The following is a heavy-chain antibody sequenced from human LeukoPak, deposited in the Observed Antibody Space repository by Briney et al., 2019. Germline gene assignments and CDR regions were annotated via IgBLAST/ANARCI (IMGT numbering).Heavy chain of an antibody. J-gene: IGHJ4*02. CDR2: IWYDGSDK. V-gene: IGHV3-33*01. D-gene: IGHD6-13*01. Sequence: GGSLRLSCAASGFTFSSYGMDWVRQAQGKGLEWVAVIWYDGSDKYYAESVKGRFTISRDNSKNTLYLQMNSLRAEDTAVYYCARDRYTSSWRTMDYWGQGTLVTVSS. CDR3: ARDRYTSSWRTMDY. CDR1: GFTFSSYG.